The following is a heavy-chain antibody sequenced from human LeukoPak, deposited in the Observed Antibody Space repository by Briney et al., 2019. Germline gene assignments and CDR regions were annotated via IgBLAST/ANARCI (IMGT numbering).Heavy chain of an antibody. D-gene: IGHD2-8*01. CDR3: AKDSLFDGEGVH. J-gene: IGHJ4*02. CDR2: ISGSGGST. CDR1: GFTFDDYA. Sequence: GGSLRLSCAASGFTFDDYAMHWVRQAPGKGLEWVSAISGSGGSTYYADSVKGRFTISRDNSKNTLYLQMNSLRAEDTAVYYCAKDSLFDGEGVHWGQGTLVTVSS. V-gene: IGHV3-23*01.